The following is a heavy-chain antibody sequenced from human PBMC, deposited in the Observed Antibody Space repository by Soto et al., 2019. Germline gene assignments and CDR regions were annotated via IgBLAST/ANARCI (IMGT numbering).Heavy chain of an antibody. D-gene: IGHD1-26*01. CDR2: IIPIFGTA. CDR1: GGTFSSYA. Sequence: QVQLVQSGAEVQKPGSSVKVSCKASGGTFSSYAISWVRQAPGQGLEWMGGIIPIFGTANYAQKFQGRVTITADESTSTAYMELSSLRSEDTAVYYCARGLVVGATFYYYGMDVWGQGTTVTVSS. CDR3: ARGLVVGATFYYYGMDV. J-gene: IGHJ6*02. V-gene: IGHV1-69*01.